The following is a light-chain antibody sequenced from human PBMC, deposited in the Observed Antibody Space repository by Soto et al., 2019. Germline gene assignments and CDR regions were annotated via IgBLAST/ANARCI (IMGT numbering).Light chain of an antibody. J-gene: IGLJ2*01. CDR2: DTN. CDR3: SLSYSGVRV. CDR1: TGAVATGHY. V-gene: IGLV7-46*01. Sequence: QAVVTQEPSLTVSPGGTVTLTCASSTGAVATGHYLYWFQQKPGQAPRTLIYDTNNRHSWTPGRFSGSLLGGKAALTLSAALPEDEADYHCSLSYSGVRVFGGGTKLTVL.